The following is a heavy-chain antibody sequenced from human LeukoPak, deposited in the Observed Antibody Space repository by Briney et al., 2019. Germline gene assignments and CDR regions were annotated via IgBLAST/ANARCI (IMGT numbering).Heavy chain of an antibody. V-gene: IGHV4-59*01. CDR1: GGSISSYY. D-gene: IGHD2-21*02. Sequence: SETLSLTCTVSGGSISSYYWSWIRQPPGKGLEWIGYIYYSGSTNYNPSLKSRVTISVDTSKNQFSLKLSSVTAADTAVYYCASHSAPYCGGDCRAMAFDSWGQGTMVTVSS. CDR2: IYYSGST. CDR3: ASHSAPYCGGDCRAMAFDS. J-gene: IGHJ3*02.